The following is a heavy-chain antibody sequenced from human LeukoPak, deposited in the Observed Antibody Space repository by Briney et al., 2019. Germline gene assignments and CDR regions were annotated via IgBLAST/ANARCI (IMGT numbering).Heavy chain of an antibody. V-gene: IGHV4-59*01. J-gene: IGHJ5*02. CDR2: ISYSGST. Sequence: PSETLSLTCTVSGDSIGDYYWSWIRQPPGKGLEWIGYISYSGSTNYGPSLKSRVTIALDTSKNQFSLKLSFVTAADTAVYYCARESHWFDPWGQGTLVTVSS. CDR3: ARESHWFDP. CDR1: GDSIGDYY.